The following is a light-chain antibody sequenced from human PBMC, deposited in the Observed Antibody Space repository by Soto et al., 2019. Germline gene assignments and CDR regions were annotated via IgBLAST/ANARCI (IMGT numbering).Light chain of an antibody. J-gene: IGKJ1*01. V-gene: IGKV1-5*01. CDR3: QQYHRYST. Sequence: DIQMTQSPSTLSASVGDRVTITCRASQSINAWLAWHQQKPGKAPKLLIYDVSTLDSGVPSRFSGSASGTEFTLTISSLESDDFATYYCQQYHRYSTFGQGTRVDIK. CDR1: QSINAW. CDR2: DVS.